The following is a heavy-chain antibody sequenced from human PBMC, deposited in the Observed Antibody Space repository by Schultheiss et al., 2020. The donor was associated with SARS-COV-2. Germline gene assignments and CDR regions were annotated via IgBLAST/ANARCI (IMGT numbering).Heavy chain of an antibody. J-gene: IGHJ6*02. D-gene: IGHD2-2*01. CDR1: GFTFSSYS. CDR3: VLGYCSSTSCYAGNPYYYGMDV. V-gene: IGHV3-21*01. CDR2: ISSSSSYI. Sequence: GGSLRLSCAASGFTFSSYSMNWVRQAPGKGLEWVSSISSSSSYIYYADSMQGRFTVSRDNANNSLYLQMHSLRAEDTAVYYCVLGYCSSTSCYAGNPYYYGMDVWGQGTTVTVSS.